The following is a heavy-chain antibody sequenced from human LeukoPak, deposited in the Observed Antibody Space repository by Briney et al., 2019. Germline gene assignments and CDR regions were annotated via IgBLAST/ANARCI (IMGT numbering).Heavy chain of an antibody. CDR3: ARAVGYCSSTSCYTDYFQH. Sequence: SETLSLTCSVSGGSISSYYWSWIRQPPGKGLEWIGYIYDSGSTNFKSPLKSRVTMSGDTSKNQFSLKVNSVTAADTAVYYCARAVGYCSSTSCYTDYFQHWGQGTLVTVSS. CDR2: IYDSGST. V-gene: IGHV4-59*08. D-gene: IGHD2-2*02. CDR1: GGSISSYY. J-gene: IGHJ1*01.